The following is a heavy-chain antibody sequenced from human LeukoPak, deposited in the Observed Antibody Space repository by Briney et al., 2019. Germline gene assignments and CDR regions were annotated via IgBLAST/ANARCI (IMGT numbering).Heavy chain of an antibody. CDR1: GYTFTSYY. V-gene: IGHV1-69*13. J-gene: IGHJ4*02. CDR3: ARGSKPFIAPFDY. Sequence: ASVKVSCKASGYTFTSYYMHWVRQAPGQGLEWMGGIIPIFGTANYAQKFQGRVTITADESTSTAYMELSSLRSEDTAVYYCARGSKPFIAPFDYWGQGTLVTVSS. D-gene: IGHD6-13*01. CDR2: IIPIFGTA.